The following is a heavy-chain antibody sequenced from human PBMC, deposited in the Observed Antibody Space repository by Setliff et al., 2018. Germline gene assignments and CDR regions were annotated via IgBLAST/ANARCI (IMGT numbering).Heavy chain of an antibody. Sequence: LSLTCTVSGDSISSGSYYWGWIRQPPGRGLEWVASMHHSGIVYYNPSLRSRVIMSVDTSKYQVSLDLTSVTAADTAVYYCARYLAGEVGISGWFDPWGQGTLVTVSS. D-gene: IGHD1-26*01. CDR3: ARYLAGEVGISGWFDP. V-gene: IGHV4-39*07. J-gene: IGHJ5*02. CDR1: GDSISSGSYY. CDR2: MHHSGIV.